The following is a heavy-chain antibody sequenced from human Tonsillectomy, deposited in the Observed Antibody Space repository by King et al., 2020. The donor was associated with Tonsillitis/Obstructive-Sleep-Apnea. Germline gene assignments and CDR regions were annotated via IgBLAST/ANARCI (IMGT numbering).Heavy chain of an antibody. D-gene: IGHD3-22*01. CDR3: ARDSISHYYESSAYYTFDY. Sequence: QLVQSGAEVKKPGASVKVSCKASGYTFTSYGISWVRQAPGQGLEWMGWISPYNGDTNYAQKLQGRLTMTTGTSTNTAYMKLRSLRSDDTAVYYCARDSISHYYESSAYYTFDYCGQGTLATTSS. CDR1: GYTFTSYG. J-gene: IGHJ4*02. V-gene: IGHV1-18*01. CDR2: ISPYNGDT.